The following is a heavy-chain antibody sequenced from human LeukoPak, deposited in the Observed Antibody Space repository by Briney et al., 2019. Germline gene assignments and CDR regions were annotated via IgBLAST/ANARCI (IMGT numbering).Heavy chain of an antibody. V-gene: IGHV4-34*01. J-gene: IGHJ4*02. CDR3: ALYQGFGELFSD. CDR2: INHSGST. D-gene: IGHD3-10*01. CDR1: GGSFSGYY. Sequence: PSETLSLTCAVYGGSFSGYYWSWIRQPPGKGLEWIGEINHSGSTNYNPSLKSRVTISVDTSKNQFSLKLSSVTAADTAVYYCALYQGFGELFSDWGQGTLVTASS.